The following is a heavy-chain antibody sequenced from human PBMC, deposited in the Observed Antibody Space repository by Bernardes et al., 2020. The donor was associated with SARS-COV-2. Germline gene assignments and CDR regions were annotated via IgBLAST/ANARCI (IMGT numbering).Heavy chain of an antibody. Sequence: GGSLRLSCAASGFTFSSYVMSWVRQAPGKGLEWVSGISVIGGTTWYADSVRGRFTISRDNSKNTLYLQMDSLRAEDTAVYYCAKSGQIDMWGQGTLVTVSS. J-gene: IGHJ4*02. CDR2: ISVIGGTT. D-gene: IGHD3-10*01. CDR1: GFTFSSYV. V-gene: IGHV3-23*01. CDR3: AKSGQIDM.